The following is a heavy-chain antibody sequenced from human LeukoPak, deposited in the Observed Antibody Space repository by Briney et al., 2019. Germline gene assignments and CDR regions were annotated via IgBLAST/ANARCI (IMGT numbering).Heavy chain of an antibody. CDR2: MNQRGSEI. Sequence: GGSLRLSCAASGFTFSNHWMTWVRQAPGKGLEWVANMNQRGSEIYYVDSVRGRFTISRDNAKNLLFLQMNTLRAEDTAVYYCAKDRYYGDYAPVFDYWGQGTLVTVSS. J-gene: IGHJ4*02. CDR3: AKDRYYGDYAPVFDY. D-gene: IGHD4-17*01. CDR1: GFTFSNHW. V-gene: IGHV3-7*01.